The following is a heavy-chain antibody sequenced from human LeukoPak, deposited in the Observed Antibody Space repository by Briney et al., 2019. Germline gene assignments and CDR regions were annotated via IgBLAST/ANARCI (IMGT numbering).Heavy chain of an antibody. Sequence: QSGGSLRLSCAASGFTFSSYGMHWVRQAPGKGLEWVAFIRYDGSNKYYADSVKGRFTISRDNSKNTLYLQMNSLRAEDTAVYYCAKASNNHGLGGTVEYWGQGTLVTVSS. CDR2: IRYDGSNK. CDR1: GFTFSSYG. V-gene: IGHV3-30*02. D-gene: IGHD1-14*01. CDR3: AKASNNHGLGGTVEY. J-gene: IGHJ4*02.